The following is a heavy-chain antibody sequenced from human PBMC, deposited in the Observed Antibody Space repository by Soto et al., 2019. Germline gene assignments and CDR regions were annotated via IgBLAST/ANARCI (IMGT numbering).Heavy chain of an antibody. D-gene: IGHD3-10*01. Sequence: SETLSLTCTVPGDSISSYYWSWIRQPAGKGLEWIGRIYTSGSNNYNPSLKSRVTMSVDTSKNQFSLKLSSMTAADTAVYYCARVLLRLSTYGGAFHIWGQGRMLILSS. CDR3: ARVLLRLSTYGGAFHI. J-gene: IGHJ3*02. CDR2: IYTSGSN. V-gene: IGHV4-4*07. CDR1: GDSISSYY.